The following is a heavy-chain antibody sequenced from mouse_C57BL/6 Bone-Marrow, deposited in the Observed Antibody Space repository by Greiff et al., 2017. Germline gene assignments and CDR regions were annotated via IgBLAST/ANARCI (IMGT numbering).Heavy chain of an antibody. J-gene: IGHJ3*01. Sequence: QVQLQQSGAELARPGASVKMSCKASGYTFTSYTMHWVKQRPGQGLECIGYINPSSGYTKYNQKFQDKATLTADKSSSTAYMQLSSLTSEDSAVYYCARLYDDDCKAWFAYWGQGTLVTVSA. V-gene: IGHV1-4*01. CDR2: INPSSGYT. CDR1: GYTFTSYT. D-gene: IGHD2-4*01. CDR3: ARLYDDDCKAWFAY.